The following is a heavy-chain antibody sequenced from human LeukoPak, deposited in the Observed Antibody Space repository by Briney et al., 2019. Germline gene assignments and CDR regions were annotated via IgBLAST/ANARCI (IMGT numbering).Heavy chain of an antibody. V-gene: IGHV1-46*01. D-gene: IGHD5-12*01. CDR2: INPSGGST. J-gene: IGHJ4*03. Sequence: ASVKVSCKASGYTFTNYYMDWVRQAPGQGLEWMGIINPSGGSTSYAQKFQGRVTVTRDTSTSAVYMELSGLRSEDTAMYYCAREGEIGYDLSDYWGQGTTVTVSS. CDR1: GYTFTNYY. CDR3: AREGEIGYDLSDY.